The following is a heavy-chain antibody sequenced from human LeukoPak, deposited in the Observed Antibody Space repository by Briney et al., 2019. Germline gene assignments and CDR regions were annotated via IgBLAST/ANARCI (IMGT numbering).Heavy chain of an antibody. D-gene: IGHD3-3*01. CDR2: INPSGGST. Sequence: ASVKVSCKASGYTFTSYYMHWVRQAPGQGLEWMGIINPSGGSTNYAQKFQGRVTITADESTSTAYMELSSLRSEDTAVYYCARAFGGVVNDWGQGTLVTVSS. CDR1: GYTFTSYY. CDR3: ARAFGGVVND. V-gene: IGHV1-46*01. J-gene: IGHJ4*02.